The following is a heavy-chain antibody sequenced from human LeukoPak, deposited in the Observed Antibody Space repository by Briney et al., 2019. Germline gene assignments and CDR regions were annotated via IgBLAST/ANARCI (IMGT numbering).Heavy chain of an antibody. V-gene: IGHV4-61*02. CDR1: GGSISSGSYY. Sequence: KASETLSLTCTVSGGSISSGSYYWSWIRQPAGKGLEWIGRIYTSGSTNYNPSLKSRVTISVDTSKNQFSLKLSSVTAADTAVYYCAGEAYYYDSSGLNGNAFDIWGQGTMVTVSS. CDR2: IYTSGST. J-gene: IGHJ3*02. D-gene: IGHD3-22*01. CDR3: AGEAYYYDSSGLNGNAFDI.